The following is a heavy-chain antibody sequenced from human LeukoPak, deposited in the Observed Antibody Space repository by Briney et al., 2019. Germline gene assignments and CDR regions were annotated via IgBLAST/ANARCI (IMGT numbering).Heavy chain of an antibody. Sequence: ASVKVSCKVSGHILTDLSTHWVRQAPGGGLEWMGGLDPENGETIYAQKFQGRVTMTEDTSTDTAYMELSSLRSEDTAVYYCATGGIYSLLDYWGQGTLVTVSS. V-gene: IGHV1-24*01. J-gene: IGHJ4*02. CDR1: GHILTDLS. CDR3: ATGGIYSLLDY. D-gene: IGHD1-26*01. CDR2: LDPENGET.